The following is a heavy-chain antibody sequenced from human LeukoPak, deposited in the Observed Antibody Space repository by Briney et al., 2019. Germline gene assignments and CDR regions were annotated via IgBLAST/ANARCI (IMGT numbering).Heavy chain of an antibody. CDR1: GVTFSSYS. Sequence: GGSLRLSCAASGVTFSSYSMNWVRQAPGKGLEWVSSISSSSSYIYYADSVKGRFTISRDNAKNSLYLQMNSLRAEDTAVYYCARDQENIVATHDYWGQGTLVTVSS. CDR2: ISSSSSYI. CDR3: ARDQENIVATHDY. J-gene: IGHJ4*02. D-gene: IGHD5-12*01. V-gene: IGHV3-21*01.